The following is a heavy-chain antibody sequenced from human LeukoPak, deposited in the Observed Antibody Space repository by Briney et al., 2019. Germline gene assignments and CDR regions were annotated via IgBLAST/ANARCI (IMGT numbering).Heavy chain of an antibody. CDR2: INWNGGST. D-gene: IGHD5-18*01. CDR3: ARDRGVDTAMVNWFDP. CDR1: GFTFDDHG. J-gene: IGHJ5*02. Sequence: GGSLRPSCAASGFTFDDHGMSWVRQAPGKGLEWVSGINWNGGSTGYADSVKGRFTISRDNAKNSLYLQMNSLRAEDTALYYCARDRGVDTAMVNWFDPWGQGTLVTVSS. V-gene: IGHV3-20*04.